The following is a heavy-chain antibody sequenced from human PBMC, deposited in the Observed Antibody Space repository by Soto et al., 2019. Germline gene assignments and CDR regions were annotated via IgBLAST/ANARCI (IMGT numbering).Heavy chain of an antibody. D-gene: IGHD3-3*01. CDR3: AKRSGYYFDS. CDR2: ISYDETNK. Sequence: QVQLVESGGGVVQPGRSLRLSCAASGFTFSTYGMHWVRQAPGKGLEWVAVISYDETNKYYADSVKGRFTISRDNSKNTLNLEMSSLRAEDTSIYYCAKRSGYYFDSWGQGTLVTVSS. CDR1: GFTFSTYG. V-gene: IGHV3-30*18. J-gene: IGHJ4*02.